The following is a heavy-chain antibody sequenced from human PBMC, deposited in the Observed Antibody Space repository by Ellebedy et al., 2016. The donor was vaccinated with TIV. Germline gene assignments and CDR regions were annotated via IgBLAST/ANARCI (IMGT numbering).Heavy chain of an antibody. J-gene: IGHJ4*02. CDR2: IIPIFGTP. Sequence: AASVKVSCKASGGTFSSYAISWVRQAPGQGLEWMGGIIPIFGTPNYAQKFQGRVTITADESTSTAYMELSSLRSEDTAVYYCARVPYGSGSLGDDDYWGQGTLVTVSS. D-gene: IGHD3-10*01. CDR3: ARVPYGSGSLGDDDY. CDR1: GGTFSSYA. V-gene: IGHV1-69*13.